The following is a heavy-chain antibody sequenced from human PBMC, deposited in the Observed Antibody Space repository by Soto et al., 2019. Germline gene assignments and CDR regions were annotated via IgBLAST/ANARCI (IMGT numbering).Heavy chain of an antibody. D-gene: IGHD2-8*02. CDR1: VFTFSSYA. V-gene: IGHV3-30-3*01. CDR3: ARTSVTLVRYYFDY. CDR2: ISYDGSNK. J-gene: IGHJ4*02. Sequence: GGSLRLACASSVFTFSSYAMHWVRQAPGKGLEWVAVISYDGSNKYYADSVKGRFTISRDNSKNTLYLQMNSLRAEDTAVYYCARTSVTLVRYYFDYWGQGTLVTVSS.